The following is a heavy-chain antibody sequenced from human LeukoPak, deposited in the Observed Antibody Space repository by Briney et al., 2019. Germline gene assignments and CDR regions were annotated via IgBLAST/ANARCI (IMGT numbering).Heavy chain of an antibody. D-gene: IGHD2-15*01. CDR2: INPNSGGT. Sequence: ASEKVSCKASGYTFTGYCMHWVRQAPAQGREWMGWINPNSGGTNYAQKFQGRVTMTRDTSISTAYMELSRLRSDDTAVYYCASGREYCSGGSCYSSDDAFDIWGQGTMVTVSS. J-gene: IGHJ3*02. CDR1: GYTFTGYC. V-gene: IGHV1-2*02. CDR3: ASGREYCSGGSCYSSDDAFDI.